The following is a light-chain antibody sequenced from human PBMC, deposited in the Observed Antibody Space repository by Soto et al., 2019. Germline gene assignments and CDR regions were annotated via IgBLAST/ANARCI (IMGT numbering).Light chain of an antibody. CDR2: AAS. CDR3: QQSYSTLALT. CDR1: QSISSY. Sequence: DIVMTQSPSSLSASVGDRVTITCRASQSISSYLNWYQQKPGKAPKLLIYAASSLQSGVPSRFSGSGSGTDFTLTISSLQPEDFATYYCQQSYSTLALTFGGGTKVEIK. V-gene: IGKV1-39*01. J-gene: IGKJ4*01.